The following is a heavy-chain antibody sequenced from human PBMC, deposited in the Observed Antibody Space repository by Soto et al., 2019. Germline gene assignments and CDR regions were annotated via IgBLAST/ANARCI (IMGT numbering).Heavy chain of an antibody. V-gene: IGHV2-5*02. Sequence: QITLKESGPALVKPTQTLTLTCTFSGFSLSTTGVGVGWIRQPPGKALEWLALIYWDDDKRYNPSLNSRLTTTKDTSKNQVVLAMTNMDPVDTATYYCVQSRCGGDCLQSYSSHSDYGLDVWGQGTTVTVSS. CDR3: VQSRCGGDCLQSYSSHSDYGLDV. J-gene: IGHJ6*02. CDR1: GFSLSTTGVG. D-gene: IGHD2-21*02. CDR2: IYWDDDK.